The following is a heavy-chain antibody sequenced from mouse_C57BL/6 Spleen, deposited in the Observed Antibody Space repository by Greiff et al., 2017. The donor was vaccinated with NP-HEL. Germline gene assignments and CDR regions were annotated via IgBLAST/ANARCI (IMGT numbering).Heavy chain of an antibody. J-gene: IGHJ3*01. D-gene: IGHD1-1*01. CDR2: IDPSDSYT. CDR3: AREAYGKRTY. Sequence: VQLQQPGAELVRPGTSVKLSCKASGYTFTSYWMHWVKQRPGQGLEWIGVIDPSDSYTNYNQKFKGKATLTVDTSSSTAYMQLSSLTSEDSAVYYCAREAYGKRTYWGQGTLVTVSA. CDR1: GYTFTSYW. V-gene: IGHV1-59*01.